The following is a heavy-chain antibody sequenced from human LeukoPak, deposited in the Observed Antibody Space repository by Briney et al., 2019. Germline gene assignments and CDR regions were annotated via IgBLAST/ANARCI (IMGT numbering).Heavy chain of an antibody. J-gene: IGHJ4*02. D-gene: IGHD6-13*01. CDR1: GGSISSGSYY. V-gene: IGHV4-61*02. CDR2: IYTSGCT. CDR3: ARGSSWYIH. Sequence: SETLSLTCTVSGGSISSGSYYWSWIRQPAGKGLEWIGRIYTSGCTNYNPSLKSRVTISVDTSKNQFSLKLSSVTAADTAVYYCARGSSWYIHWGQGTLVTVSS.